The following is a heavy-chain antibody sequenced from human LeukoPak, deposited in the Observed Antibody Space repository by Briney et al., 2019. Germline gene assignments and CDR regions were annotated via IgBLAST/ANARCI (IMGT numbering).Heavy chain of an antibody. Sequence: SETLSLTCTVSSGSISSGDYYWSWIRQPPGKGLEWIGYIYYSGSTYYNPSLKSRVTISVDTSKNQFSLKLSSVTAADTAVYYWARGSYESSSWFDPWGQGTLVTVSS. CDR2: IYYSGST. J-gene: IGHJ5*02. D-gene: IGHD3-22*01. CDR3: ARGSYESSSWFDP. V-gene: IGHV4-30-4*01. CDR1: SGSISSGDYY.